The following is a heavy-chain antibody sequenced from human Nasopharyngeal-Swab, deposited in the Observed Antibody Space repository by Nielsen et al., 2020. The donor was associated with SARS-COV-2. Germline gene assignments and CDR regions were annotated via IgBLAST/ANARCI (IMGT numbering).Heavy chain of an antibody. CDR3: ATSPSYYYDSSGYYYSEY. V-gene: IGHV4-39*01. CDR2: IYYGGST. D-gene: IGHD3-22*01. J-gene: IGHJ4*02. Sequence: RQAPGKGLEWIGSIYYGGSTYYNPSLKSRVTISVDTSKNQFSLKLTSVTAADTAVYYCATSPSYYYDSSGYYYSEYWGQGTLVTVSS.